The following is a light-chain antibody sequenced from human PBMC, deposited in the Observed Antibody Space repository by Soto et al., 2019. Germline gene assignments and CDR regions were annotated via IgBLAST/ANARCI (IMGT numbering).Light chain of an antibody. J-gene: IGKJ1*01. CDR1: QSVSSSY. V-gene: IGKV3-20*01. CDR2: GAS. Sequence: EIVLTQSPGTLSLSPGERATLSCRASQSVSSSYLAWYQQKPGQAPRLLIYGASSRATGIPDRFSGSGSGTDFTLTISRLEPEDIAVYYCQLWTFGQGTKVEIK. CDR3: QLWT.